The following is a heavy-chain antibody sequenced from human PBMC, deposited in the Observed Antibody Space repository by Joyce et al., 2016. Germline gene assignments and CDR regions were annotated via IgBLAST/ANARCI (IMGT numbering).Heavy chain of an antibody. CDR1: GLTLSNYG. J-gene: IGHJ4*02. CDR2: ISYDGVYK. V-gene: IGHV3-30*18. CDR3: AKILTAGYSSGWFLDY. Sequence: QVQLVESGGGVVLPGRSLRLSCTASGLTLSNYGVHWVRQAPGKGLEWVAVISYDGVYKYYSDSVKGRFTISRDNSRDTLFLEMNSLRAEDTAVYYCAKILTAGYSSGWFLDYWGQGTLVTVSS. D-gene: IGHD6-25*01.